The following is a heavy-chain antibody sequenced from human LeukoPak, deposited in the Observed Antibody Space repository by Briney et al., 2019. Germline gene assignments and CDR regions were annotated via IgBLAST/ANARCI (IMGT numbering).Heavy chain of an antibody. J-gene: IGHJ4*02. CDR3: ARVQNSYHYDSSGYVYY. CDR2: ISYDGSKK. CDR1: GFTFSDYA. D-gene: IGHD3-22*01. V-gene: IGHV3-30-3*01. Sequence: HPGGSLRLSCAASGFTFSDYAIHWVRQAPGKGLEWVAVISYDGSKKYYADSVKGRFTISRDNSKSTLYLQMNGLRAEDTAVYYCARVQNSYHYDSSGYVYYWGQGTLVTVSS.